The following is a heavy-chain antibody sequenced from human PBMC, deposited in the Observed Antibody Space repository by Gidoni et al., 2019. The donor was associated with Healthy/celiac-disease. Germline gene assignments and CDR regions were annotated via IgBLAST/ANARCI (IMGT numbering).Heavy chain of an antibody. CDR3: AKGRLGTKYSSTSVDWFDP. J-gene: IGHJ5*02. Sequence: QVQLVESGGGVVQPGRSLRLSCAASGFTFSRYGMHWVRQAPGKGLEWVAVISYDGSNKYYADSVKGRFTISRDNSKNTLYLQMNSLRAEDTAVYYCAKGRLGTKYSSTSVDWFDPWGQGTLVTVSS. CDR2: ISYDGSNK. V-gene: IGHV3-30*18. D-gene: IGHD6-13*01. CDR1: GFTFSRYG.